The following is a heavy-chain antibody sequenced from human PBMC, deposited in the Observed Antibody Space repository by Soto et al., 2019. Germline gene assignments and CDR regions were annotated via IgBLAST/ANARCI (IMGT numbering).Heavy chain of an antibody. D-gene: IGHD3-16*01. V-gene: IGHV1-18*01. CDR3: VMVYNYVTPTPQDV. CDR2: ISPYTGNT. J-gene: IGHJ6*02. Sequence: QVQLVQSGDEVKKPGASVKVSCKASGYIFVNYGIAWVLQAPGQGLGWMGWISPYTGNTHSATKVQGRLTMTTDTSTSTAYMDLGSLTSDETAVYYCVMVYNYVTPTPQDVWGQGTTVTVSS. CDR1: GYIFVNYG.